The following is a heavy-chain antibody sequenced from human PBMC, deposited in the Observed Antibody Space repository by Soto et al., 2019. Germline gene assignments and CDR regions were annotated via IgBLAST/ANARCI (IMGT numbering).Heavy chain of an antibody. CDR3: ASLLAYCGGDCYSRGGGTDY. D-gene: IGHD2-21*02. Sequence: SVKVSCKASGGTFSSYAISWVRQAPGQGLEWMGGMIPIFGTANYAQKFQGRVTITADESTSTAYMELSSLRSEDTAVYYCASLLAYCGGDCYSRGGGTDYWGQGTLVTVSS. CDR2: MIPIFGTA. CDR1: GGTFSSYA. J-gene: IGHJ4*02. V-gene: IGHV1-69*13.